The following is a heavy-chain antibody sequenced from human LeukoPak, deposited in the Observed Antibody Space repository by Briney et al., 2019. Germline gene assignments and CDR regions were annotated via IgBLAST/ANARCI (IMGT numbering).Heavy chain of an antibody. V-gene: IGHV3-7*03. Sequence: GGSLRLSCAASGFIFSSYWMSWVRQAPGKGLEWVANIKEDGSEKYYVDSVKGRFTISRDNAKNSLYLQTNSLRAEDTAVYYCARRALRCSSTSCPAQYYGVDVWGKGTTVTVSS. J-gene: IGHJ6*04. D-gene: IGHD2-2*01. CDR3: ARRALRCSSTSCPAQYYGVDV. CDR2: IKEDGSEK. CDR1: GFIFSSYW.